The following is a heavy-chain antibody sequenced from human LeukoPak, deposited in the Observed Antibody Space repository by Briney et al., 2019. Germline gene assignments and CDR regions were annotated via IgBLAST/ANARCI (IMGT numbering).Heavy chain of an antibody. CDR1: GGSISSYY. Sequence: PSETLSLTCTVSGGSISSYYWSWIRQPAGKGLEWIGRISGSGTITYNPALQSRLTISIDTSKNQFSLKLMSVTAADTAVYYCARDSGTTGEVKFDPWGQGTLVTVSS. CDR2: ISGSGTI. D-gene: IGHD3-10*01. J-gene: IGHJ5*02. CDR3: ARDSGTTGEVKFDP. V-gene: IGHV4-4*07.